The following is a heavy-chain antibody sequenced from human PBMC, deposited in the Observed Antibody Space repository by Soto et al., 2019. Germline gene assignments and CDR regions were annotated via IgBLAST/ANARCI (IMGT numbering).Heavy chain of an antibody. D-gene: IGHD6-6*01. V-gene: IGHV3-15*01. Sequence: GGSLRLSCAASGFTFSNAWMSWVRQAPGKGLEWVGRIKSKTDGGTTDYAAPVKGRFTISRDDSKNTLYLQMNSLKTEDTAVYYCTTDIEYSSSVMGWDWFDPWGQGTLVTVSS. CDR1: GFTFSNAW. CDR3: TTDIEYSSSVMGWDWFDP. J-gene: IGHJ5*02. CDR2: IKSKTDGGTT.